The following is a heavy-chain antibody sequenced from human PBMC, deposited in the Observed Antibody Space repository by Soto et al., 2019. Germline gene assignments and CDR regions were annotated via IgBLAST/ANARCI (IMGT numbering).Heavy chain of an antibody. CDR2: ISSSSSTI. D-gene: IGHD5-18*01. V-gene: IGHV3-48*01. CDR1: GFTFSSYS. Sequence: EVQLVESGGGLVQPGGSLRLSCAASGFTFSSYSMNWVRQAPGKGLEWVSYISSSSSTIYYADSVKGRFTISRDNAXNSLYLQMNSLRVEDTAVYYCAKDTVMVTSWDWFDPWGQGTLVTVSS. CDR3: AKDTVMVTSWDWFDP. J-gene: IGHJ5*02.